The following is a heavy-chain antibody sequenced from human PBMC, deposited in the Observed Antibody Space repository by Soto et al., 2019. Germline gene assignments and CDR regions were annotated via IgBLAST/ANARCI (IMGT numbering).Heavy chain of an antibody. V-gene: IGHV1-18*01. CDR2: ISGYNGNT. CDR1: GXXXXXXX. CDR3: ARGGSSWSAEYYQH. J-gene: IGHJ1*01. D-gene: IGHD6-13*01. Sequence: QVQLVQSGAEVKKPGASVKVSCKASGXXXXXXXXXXXXXXXXXXXXWMGWISGYNGNTKYAQSLQGRVTMTTDTSTSIAXMELRSLRSDDTXVXXCARGGSSWSAEYYQHWGPGTLVIVSS.